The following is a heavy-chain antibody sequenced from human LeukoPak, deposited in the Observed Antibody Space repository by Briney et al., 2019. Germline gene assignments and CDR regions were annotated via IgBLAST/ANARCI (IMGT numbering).Heavy chain of an antibody. CDR3: ARSAAYYDSSGYYSYYFDY. V-gene: IGHV4-61*02. Sequence: SQTLSLTCTVSGGSISSGSYYWSWIRQPAGKGLEWIGRSYTSGSTNYNPSLKSRVTISVDTSKNQFSLKLSSVTAADTAVYYCARSAAYYDSSGYYSYYFDYWGQGTLVTVSS. CDR2: SYTSGST. J-gene: IGHJ4*02. D-gene: IGHD3-22*01. CDR1: GGSISSGSYY.